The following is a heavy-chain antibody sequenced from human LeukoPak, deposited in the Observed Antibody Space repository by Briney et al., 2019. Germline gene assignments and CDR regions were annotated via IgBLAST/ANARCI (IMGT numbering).Heavy chain of an antibody. V-gene: IGHV4-30-4*07. Sequence: SETLSLTCAVSGGSISSGGYSWSWIRQPPGKGLEWIGYIYYSGSTYYNPSLKSRVTISVDTSKNQFSLKLSSVTAADTAVYYCATGGSPSTSTVTTFDYWGQGTLVTVSS. CDR3: ATGGSPSTSTVTTFDY. CDR2: IYYSGST. D-gene: IGHD4-17*01. CDR1: GGSISSGGYS. J-gene: IGHJ4*02.